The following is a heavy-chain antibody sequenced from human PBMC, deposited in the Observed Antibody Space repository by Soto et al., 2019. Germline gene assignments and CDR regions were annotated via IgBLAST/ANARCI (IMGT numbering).Heavy chain of an antibody. CDR2: INSDGTTI. J-gene: IGHJ3*02. D-gene: IGHD2-2*02. CDR1: GFTFSDHW. CDR3: LRQYTAYEM. Sequence: EMQLVESGGGLVQPGGSLRLSCAASGFTFSDHWMHWVRQVPGTRPAWGARINSDGTTIAYADSARGRFTISRDTATNTLYLQMNILRPDVMTIFYCLRQYTAYEMWCQGTAVTVSS. V-gene: IGHV3-74*01.